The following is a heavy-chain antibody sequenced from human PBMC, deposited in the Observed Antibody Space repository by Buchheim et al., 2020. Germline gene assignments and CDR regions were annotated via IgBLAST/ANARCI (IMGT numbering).Heavy chain of an antibody. CDR2: IYYRGST. D-gene: IGHD2-2*01. CDR1: GGSISSYY. V-gene: IGHV4-59*01. Sequence: QVQLQESGPGLVKPSETLSLTCTVSGGSISSYYWSWIRQPPGKGLEWIGYIYYRGSTNYNPSLKSRVTISVDTSQKQSSLELSSVTAADTAVYYCAKGDYCSSTSCYGSYYYYGMDVWGQGTT. J-gene: IGHJ6*02. CDR3: AKGDYCSSTSCYGSYYYYGMDV.